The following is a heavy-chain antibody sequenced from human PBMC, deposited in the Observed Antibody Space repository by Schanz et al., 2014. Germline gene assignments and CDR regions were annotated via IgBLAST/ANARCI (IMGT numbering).Heavy chain of an antibody. J-gene: IGHJ4*02. V-gene: IGHV3-20*04. CDR1: GFTFENYA. CDR2: INWSDGGST. CDR3: GRDASVSEYHLAH. D-gene: IGHD2-2*01. Sequence: EVQLVESGGGVVRPGGSLRLSCAASGFTFENYALTWVRQVPGKGLEWVSRINWSDGGSTGYADSVRGRFTISRDNAKNALYLEMNSLRVEDTAFYCGGRDASVSEYHLAHWGQGTLVTVSS.